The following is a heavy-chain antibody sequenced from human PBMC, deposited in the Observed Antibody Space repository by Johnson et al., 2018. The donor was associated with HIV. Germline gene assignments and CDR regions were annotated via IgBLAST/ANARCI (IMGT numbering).Heavy chain of an antibody. CDR3: ASPPPAAGLGGDAFDI. J-gene: IGHJ3*02. D-gene: IGHD6-13*01. Sequence: VQLMESGGGLVQPGGSLRLSCAASGFTFSSYWMHWVRQAPGKGLVWVSRISSDGVTTTYADSVKGRFTISRDNAKNTLYLQMNSLRAEDTAVYYCASPPPAAGLGGDAFDIWGQGTMVTVSS. CDR1: GFTFSSYW. CDR2: ISSDGVTT. V-gene: IGHV3-74*02.